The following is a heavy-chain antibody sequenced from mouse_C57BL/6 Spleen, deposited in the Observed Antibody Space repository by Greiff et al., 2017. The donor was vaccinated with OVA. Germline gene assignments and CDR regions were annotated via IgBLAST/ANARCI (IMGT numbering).Heavy chain of an antibody. CDR3: ASIGNRSYWYFDV. V-gene: IGHV1-26*01. CDR1: GYTFTDYY. D-gene: IGHD2-1*01. CDR2: INPNNGGT. J-gene: IGHJ1*03. Sequence: EVQLQQSGPELVKPGASVKISCKASGYTFTDYYMNWVKQSHGKSLEWIGDINPNNGGTSYNQKFKGKATLTVDKSSSTAYMELRSLTSEDSAVYYCASIGNRSYWYFDVWGTGTTVTVSS.